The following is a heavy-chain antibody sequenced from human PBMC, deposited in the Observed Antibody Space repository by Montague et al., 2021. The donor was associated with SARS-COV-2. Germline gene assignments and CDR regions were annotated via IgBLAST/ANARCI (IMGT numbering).Heavy chain of an antibody. Sequence: SLRLSCAASGFTFSGYAMHWVRQAPGTGLEWVAVLSYVGINKYYADSVKGRFTISRDNSKNTLYLQMNSLRAEDTAVYYCARDDDEGGEWYSGNIDCWGQGTLVTVSS. CDR3: ARDDDEGGEWYSGNIDC. D-gene: IGHD6-13*01. V-gene: IGHV3-30*04. CDR1: GFTFSGYA. CDR2: LSYVGINK. J-gene: IGHJ4*02.